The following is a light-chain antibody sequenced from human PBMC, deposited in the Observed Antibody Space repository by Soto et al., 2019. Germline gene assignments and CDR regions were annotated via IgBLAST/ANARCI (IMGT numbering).Light chain of an antibody. J-gene: IGKJ1*01. CDR3: LQHNAYPWA. CDR1: QDIRTD. V-gene: IGKV1-17*01. Sequence: DIQMTQSPSSLSASIGDRVTITCRASQDIRTDLVWYQQKPGKAPNRLIYAASTLQSGVPSRFSGSGSGTQFTLTISSLQPEDFATYYCLQHNAYPWAFGPGTEVEVK. CDR2: AAS.